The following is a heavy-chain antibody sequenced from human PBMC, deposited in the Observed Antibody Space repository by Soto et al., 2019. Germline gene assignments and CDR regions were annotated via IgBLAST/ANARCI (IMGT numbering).Heavy chain of an antibody. D-gene: IGHD3-9*01. CDR3: ARVSDGLRYDILTGYLDY. CDR2: ISYDGSNK. V-gene: IGHV3-30-3*01. J-gene: IGHJ4*02. Sequence: RGSLRLSCAASGFTFSSYAMHWVRQAPGKGLEWVAVISYDGSNKYYADSVKGRFTISRDNSKNTLYLQMNSLRAEDTAVYYCARVSDGLRYDILTGYLDYWGQGTLVTVSS. CDR1: GFTFSSYA.